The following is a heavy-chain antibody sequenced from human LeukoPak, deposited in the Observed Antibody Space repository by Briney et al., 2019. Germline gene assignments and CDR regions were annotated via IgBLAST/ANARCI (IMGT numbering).Heavy chain of an antibody. D-gene: IGHD4-17*01. V-gene: IGHV3-7*01. CDR2: IKEDGSDK. Sequence: GSLRLSCAASGFTFSTSWMSWVRQAPGRGLEWVASIKEDGSDKYYVDSVKGRFTISRDNAKNSLYLQMSSLRAEDTAVYYCATLKDAVTIFDNWGQGTLVTVSS. CDR1: GFTFSTSW. J-gene: IGHJ4*02. CDR3: ATLKDAVTIFDN.